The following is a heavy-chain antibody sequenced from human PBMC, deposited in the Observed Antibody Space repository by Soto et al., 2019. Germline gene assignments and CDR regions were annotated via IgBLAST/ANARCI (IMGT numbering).Heavy chain of an antibody. D-gene: IGHD3-16*02. J-gene: IGHJ4*02. Sequence: QVQLVESGGGLVKPGGSLRLSCAASGFTFSDYYMNWIRQAPGKGLEWVSYISSSGSTIYYADSVKGRFTISRDNAKNSLCLQMNSLRAEDTAVYYCARGPYDYVWGSNPPHFDYWGQGTLVTVSS. V-gene: IGHV3-11*01. CDR1: GFTFSDYY. CDR2: ISSSGSTI. CDR3: ARGPYDYVWGSNPPHFDY.